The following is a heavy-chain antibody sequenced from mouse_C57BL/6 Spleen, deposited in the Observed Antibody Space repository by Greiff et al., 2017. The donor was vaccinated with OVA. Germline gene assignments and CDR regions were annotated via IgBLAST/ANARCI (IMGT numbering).Heavy chain of an antibody. J-gene: IGHJ3*01. CDR3: ASPYYGSSYWFAY. CDR2: ISDGGSYT. Sequence: EVQVVESGGGLVKPGGSLKLSCAASGFTFSSYAMSWVRQTPEKRLEWVATISDGGSYTYYPDNVKGRFTISRDNAKNNLYLQMSHLKSEDTAMYYCASPYYGSSYWFAYWGQGTLVTVSA. D-gene: IGHD1-1*01. CDR1: GFTFSSYA. V-gene: IGHV5-4*01.